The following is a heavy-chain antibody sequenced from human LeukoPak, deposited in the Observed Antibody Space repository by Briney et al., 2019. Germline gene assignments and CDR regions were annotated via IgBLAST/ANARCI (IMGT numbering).Heavy chain of an antibody. CDR1: GGTFSSYA. CDR2: IIPIFGTA. V-gene: IGHV1-69*05. CDR3: ASRLYCSNTRCRNFPFAY. D-gene: IGHD2-2*01. Sequence: SVKVSCKASGGTFSSYAISWVRQAPGQGLEWMGGIIPIFGTANYAQKFQGRVTITTDESTSTAYMELSSLRSEDTAIYYCASRLYCSNTRCRNFPFAYWGQGTLVTVSS. J-gene: IGHJ4*02.